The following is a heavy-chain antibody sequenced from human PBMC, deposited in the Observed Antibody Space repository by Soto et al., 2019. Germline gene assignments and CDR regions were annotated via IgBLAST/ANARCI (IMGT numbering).Heavy chain of an antibody. D-gene: IGHD2-21*01. Sequence: EVQLLECGGGLVQPGGSLRLSCAASGFTFSSYAMSWVRQAPGKGLEWVSSISAGGGSTYYADSVKGRFTISRDNSKNTLYLQMNSLRADDTAVYYCTRGDWYFDKWGQGTLVTVSS. CDR2: ISAGGGST. CDR1: GFTFSSYA. J-gene: IGHJ4*02. CDR3: TRGDWYFDK. V-gene: IGHV3-23*01.